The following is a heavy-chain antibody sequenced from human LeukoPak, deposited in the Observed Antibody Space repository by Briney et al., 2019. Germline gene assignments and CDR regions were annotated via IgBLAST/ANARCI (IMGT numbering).Heavy chain of an antibody. D-gene: IGHD1-20*01. CDR1: GFTVSSNY. V-gene: IGHV3-66*01. Sequence: GGSLRLSCAASGFTVSSNYMSWVRQAPGKGLEWVSLIYSGGSTYYADSVKGRFTISRDNAKNSLYLQMNSLRVEDTAVYYCARGPSGGNNLWMDYWGQGTLVTVSS. CDR3: ARGPSGGNNLWMDY. CDR2: IYSGGST. J-gene: IGHJ4*02.